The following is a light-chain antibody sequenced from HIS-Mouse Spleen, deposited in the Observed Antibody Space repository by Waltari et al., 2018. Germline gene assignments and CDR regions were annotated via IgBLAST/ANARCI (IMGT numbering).Light chain of an antibody. CDR3: SSYAGSNNSYV. V-gene: IGLV2-8*01. CDR2: EVS. Sequence: QSALTQPPSASGSPGQSVTISCTGTSSDVGGYNHVPWYQQPPGKAPKLMIYEVSKRPSGVPDRFSGSKSGNTASLTVSGLQAEDEADYYCSSYAGSNNSYVFGTGTKVTVL. CDR1: SSDVGGYNH. J-gene: IGLJ1*01.